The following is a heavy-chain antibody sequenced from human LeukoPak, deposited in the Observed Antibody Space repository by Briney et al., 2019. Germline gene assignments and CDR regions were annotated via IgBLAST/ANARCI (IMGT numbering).Heavy chain of an antibody. CDR3: AKGKDGYNYFDY. J-gene: IGHJ4*02. V-gene: IGHV3-23*01. CDR2: ISGSGGST. D-gene: IGHD5-24*01. Sequence: GGSLRLSCTASGFTFSSYAMSWVRQAPGKGLEWVSAISGSGGSTYYADSVKGRFTISRDNSRDTLYLQMNSLRAEDTAVYYCAKGKDGYNYFDYWGQGTLVTVSS. CDR1: GFTFSSYA.